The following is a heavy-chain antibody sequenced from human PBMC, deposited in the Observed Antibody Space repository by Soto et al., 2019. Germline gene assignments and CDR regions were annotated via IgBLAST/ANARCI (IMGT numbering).Heavy chain of an antibody. CDR2: INPSGGST. Sequence: QVRLVQSGAEVKKPGASVKVSCKASGYTFTNYYIHWVRQAPGQGLEWMAIINPSGGSTTYAQKFQGRVTMTRDTSASTIYMELSSLGSDDTAVYYCARDSGSSCLDYWGQGTLVTVSS. J-gene: IGHJ4*02. CDR1: GYTFTNYY. V-gene: IGHV1-46*01. CDR3: ARDSGSSCLDY. D-gene: IGHD1-26*01.